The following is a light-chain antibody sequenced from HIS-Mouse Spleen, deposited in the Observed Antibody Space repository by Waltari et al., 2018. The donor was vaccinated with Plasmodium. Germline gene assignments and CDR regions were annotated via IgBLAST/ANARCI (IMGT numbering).Light chain of an antibody. CDR2: GAS. J-gene: IGKJ3*01. CDR3: QQYNNWSFT. V-gene: IGKV3-15*01. Sequence: EIVMTQSPATLSVSPGERATLSCRASQSVSSNLAWYQQKPVQAPRLLIYGASTRATGIPARFSGSGSGTEFTLTISSLQSEDFAVYYCQQYNNWSFTFGLGTKVDIK. CDR1: QSVSSN.